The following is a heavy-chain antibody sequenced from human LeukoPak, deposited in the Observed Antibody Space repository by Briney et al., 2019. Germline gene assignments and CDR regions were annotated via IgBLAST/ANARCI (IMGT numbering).Heavy chain of an antibody. J-gene: IGHJ4*02. CDR2: ISGSGGST. D-gene: IGHD3-10*01. Sequence: PGGSLRLSCAASAITFSSYAVSWVRQAPGKGLDWVSGISGSGGSTYYADSVKGRFTISRDNSKNTLYLQMNSLRAEDTAVYYCATSYDSGTYYLPLRYWGQGTLVTVSS. CDR1: AITFSSYA. V-gene: IGHV3-23*01. CDR3: ATSYDSGTYYLPLRY.